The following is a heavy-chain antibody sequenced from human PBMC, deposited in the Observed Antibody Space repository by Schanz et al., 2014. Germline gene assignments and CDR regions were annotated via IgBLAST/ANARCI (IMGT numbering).Heavy chain of an antibody. J-gene: IGHJ4*02. CDR3: ARWFLIRGVILDS. Sequence: VQLVESGGGLVQPGRSLRLSCAASGFTFSSYGMHWVRQAPGKGLEWVAVIWYDGSNKYYADSVKGRFTISRDNSRDTVYLQMNSLRADDTAMYYCARWFLIRGVILDSWGQGTLVTVSS. V-gene: IGHV3-33*01. CDR2: IWYDGSNK. D-gene: IGHD3-10*01. CDR1: GFTFSSYG.